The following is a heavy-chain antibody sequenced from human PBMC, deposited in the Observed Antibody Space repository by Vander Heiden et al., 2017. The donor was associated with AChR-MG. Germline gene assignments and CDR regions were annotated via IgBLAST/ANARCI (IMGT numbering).Heavy chain of an antibody. J-gene: IGHJ5*02. Sequence: EVQLVESGGGLVQPGRSLRLSCAASGFTFDAYAMHWVRQAPGKGLEWVSGISWNSGSIGYADSVKGRFTISRDNAKNSLYLQMNSLRAEDTALYYCAKDALPMVQDPGWFDPWGQGTLVTVSS. CDR2: ISWNSGSI. V-gene: IGHV3-9*01. CDR3: AKDALPMVQDPGWFDP. CDR1: GFTFDAYA. D-gene: IGHD3-10*01.